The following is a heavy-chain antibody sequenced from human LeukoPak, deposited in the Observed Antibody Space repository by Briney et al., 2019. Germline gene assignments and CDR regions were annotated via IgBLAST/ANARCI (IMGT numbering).Heavy chain of an antibody. CDR1: GFTFSSYA. Sequence: GGSLRLSCAASGFTFSSYAMSWVRQAPGKGLGWVSVISGGGGSTYNADSVKGRFTTSRDNSKNTLYLQMNSLRAEDTAVYYCAKLTGDRSNFDYWGQGTLVTVSS. D-gene: IGHD7-27*01. J-gene: IGHJ4*02. CDR2: ISGGGGST. V-gene: IGHV3-23*01. CDR3: AKLTGDRSNFDY.